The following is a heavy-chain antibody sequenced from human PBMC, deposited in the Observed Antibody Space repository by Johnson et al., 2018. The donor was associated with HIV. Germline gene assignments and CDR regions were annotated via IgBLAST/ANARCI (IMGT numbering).Heavy chain of an antibody. V-gene: IGHV3-11*04. J-gene: IGHJ3*02. CDR2: ISSSGTIV. CDR3: AIGRGEFPRHAFDI. D-gene: IGHD3-10*01. Sequence: VQLVESGGGLVQPGGSLRLSCAASGFTFSDYYMSWIRQAPGKGLEWVSYISSSGTIVYYADSVKGRFTISKDNSRNTLFLHMNSLRADDTAVYYCAIGRGEFPRHAFDIWGQGTMVTVSS. CDR1: GFTFSDYY.